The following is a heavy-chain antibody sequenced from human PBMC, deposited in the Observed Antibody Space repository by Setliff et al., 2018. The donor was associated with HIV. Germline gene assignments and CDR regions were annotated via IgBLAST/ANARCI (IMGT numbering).Heavy chain of an antibody. CDR1: EFTFGNSI. CDR2: ISSSSYYI. J-gene: IGHJ4*02. CDR3: AKASEQWPSYSDS. D-gene: IGHD6-19*01. Sequence: GGSLRLSCAVSEFTFGNSIIAWVRQAPGKGLEWVSSISSSSYYIYYADSVKGRFTISRDNSKNKLHLQMNSLRAEDTAVYFCAKASEQWPSYSDSWGQGTLVTVSS. V-gene: IGHV3-21*04.